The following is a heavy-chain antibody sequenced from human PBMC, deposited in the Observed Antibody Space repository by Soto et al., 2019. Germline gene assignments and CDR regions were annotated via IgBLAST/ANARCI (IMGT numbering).Heavy chain of an antibody. CDR3: ARAAQGDYDF. CDR2: RNPNDGNT. Sequence: QVQLVQSGAEVKKPGASVTVSCKASGYSFTRFDINWVRQATGQGLEWMGWRNPNDGNTAYAQKFQGRVTMTRNTSISTAYMELSSLRSEDTDVYYCARAAQGDYDFWGQGTLVTVSS. J-gene: IGHJ4*02. CDR1: GYSFTRFD. V-gene: IGHV1-8*01. D-gene: IGHD4-17*01.